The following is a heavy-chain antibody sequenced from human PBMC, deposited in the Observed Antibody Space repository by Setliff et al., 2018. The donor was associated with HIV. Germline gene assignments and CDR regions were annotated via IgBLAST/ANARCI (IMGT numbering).Heavy chain of an antibody. V-gene: IGHV1-69*13. J-gene: IGHJ2*01. CDR2: IIPMFGTT. D-gene: IGHD5-12*01. Sequence: ASVKVSCKAPRGTFNRYTISWVRQAPGKGPEWMGGIIPMFGTTKYAQKFQGRLTMTADESTSTAYMELSGLRFEDTALYYCASAPPDIVATNDYWYFDVWRRGTLVTVSS. CDR3: ASAPPDIVATNDYWYFDV. CDR1: RGTFNRYT.